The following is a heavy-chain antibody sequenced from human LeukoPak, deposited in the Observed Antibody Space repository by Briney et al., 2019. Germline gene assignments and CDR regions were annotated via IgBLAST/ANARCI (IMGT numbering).Heavy chain of an antibody. Sequence: PSETLSLTCTVSGGSINNNYWSWNRQPAGKGLEWIGRIHSGGSTHYNPSLRGRGTISVDASKNQSSLNLSSVTAADTAVYFCARETYYYDSSGYTIGNSFDIWGQGTMVTVSS. D-gene: IGHD3-22*01. CDR3: ARETYYYDSSGYTIGNSFDI. CDR1: GGSINNNY. J-gene: IGHJ3*02. V-gene: IGHV4-4*07. CDR2: IHSGGST.